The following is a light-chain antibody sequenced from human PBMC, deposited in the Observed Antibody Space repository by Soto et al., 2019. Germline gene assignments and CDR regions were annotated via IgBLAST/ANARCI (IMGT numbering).Light chain of an antibody. CDR2: EVS. J-gene: IGLJ2*01. V-gene: IGLV2-8*01. CDR3: SSYAGSNNLVV. CDR1: SSDVGGYNY. Sequence: QSVLTQPPSASGSPRQSVTISCTGTSSDVGGYNYVSWYQQHPGKAPKLMIYEVSKRPSGVTDRFSGSKSGNTTSLTVSGLQAEDEADYYCSSYAGSNNLVVFGGGTKLTVL.